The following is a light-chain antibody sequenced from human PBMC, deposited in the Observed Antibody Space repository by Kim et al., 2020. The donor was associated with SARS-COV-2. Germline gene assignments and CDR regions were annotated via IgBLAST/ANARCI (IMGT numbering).Light chain of an antibody. CDR1: KLGDTY. CDR3: QAWDSSTVV. CDR2: QDC. Sequence: SYELTQPPSASVSPGQTASITCSGDKLGDTYACWYQQKPGQSPVLVIYQDCKRPSGIPERFSGSNSGNTATLTISGTQAMDEADYYCQAWDSSTVVFGGG. V-gene: IGLV3-1*01. J-gene: IGLJ2*01.